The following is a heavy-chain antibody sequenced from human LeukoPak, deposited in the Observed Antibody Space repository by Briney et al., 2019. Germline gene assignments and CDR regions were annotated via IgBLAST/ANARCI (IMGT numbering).Heavy chain of an antibody. D-gene: IGHD2-2*01. Sequence: SETLSLTCAVYGGSFSGYYWSWIRQPPGKGLEWIGEINHSGSTNYNPSLKSRVTISVDTSKNQFSLKLGSVTAADTAVYYCARAATYLGYCSSTSCRNNYFDYWGQGTLVTVSS. V-gene: IGHV4-34*01. CDR2: INHSGST. CDR3: ARAATYLGYCSSTSCRNNYFDY. CDR1: GGSFSGYY. J-gene: IGHJ4*02.